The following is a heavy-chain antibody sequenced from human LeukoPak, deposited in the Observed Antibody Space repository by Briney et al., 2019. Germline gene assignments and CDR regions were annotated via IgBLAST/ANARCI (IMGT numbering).Heavy chain of an antibody. D-gene: IGHD6-19*01. CDR2: IYYSGST. CDR3: ARGGSSGWYLAYYYYGMDV. CDR1: GGSISSYY. V-gene: IGHV4-59*01. Sequence: ETLSLTCTVSGGSISSYYWSWVRQPPGKGLEWIGYIYYSGSTNYNPSLKSRVTISVDTSKNQFSLKLSSVTAADTAVYYCARGGSSGWYLAYYYYGMDVWGQGTTVTVSS. J-gene: IGHJ6*02.